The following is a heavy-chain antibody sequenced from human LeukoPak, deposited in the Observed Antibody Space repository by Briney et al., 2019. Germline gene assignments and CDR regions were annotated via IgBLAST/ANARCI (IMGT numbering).Heavy chain of an antibody. J-gene: IGHJ3*02. V-gene: IGHV4-59*01. D-gene: IGHD1-26*01. CDR2: IYYSGST. CDR3: ARYIVSYPHDAFDI. Sequence: PLETLSLTCTVSGGSISSYYWSWIRQPPGTGLEWIGYIYYSGSTSYNPSLNSRVTISVDTSKKQFSLKLSSVTAADTAFYYCARYIVSYPHDAFDIWGQGTMVTVSS. CDR1: GGSISSYY.